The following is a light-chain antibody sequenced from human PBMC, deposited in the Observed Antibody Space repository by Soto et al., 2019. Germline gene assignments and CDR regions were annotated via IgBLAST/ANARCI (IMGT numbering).Light chain of an antibody. J-gene: IGKJ1*01. Sequence: DTQMTQSPSTLSASVGDRVTITCRASQSISSWLAWYQQKPGKAHNLLIFKASTLESGVPSRFSGSGSGTEFTLTISSLQPDDFATYYCQQYNSYPLSFGQGTKVEIK. V-gene: IGKV1-5*03. CDR3: QQYNSYPLS. CDR1: QSISSW. CDR2: KAS.